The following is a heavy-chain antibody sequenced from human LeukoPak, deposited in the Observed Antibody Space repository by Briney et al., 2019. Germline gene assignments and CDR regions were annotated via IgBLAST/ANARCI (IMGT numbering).Heavy chain of an antibody. D-gene: IGHD5-24*01. V-gene: IGHV1-69*05. CDR3: ARDGGGRRDGYNNWFDP. Sequence: EASVKVSCKASGGTFSSYAISWVRQAPGQGLERMGGIIPIFGTANYAQKFQGRVTITTDESTSTAYMELSSLRSEDTAVYYCARDGGGRRDGYNNWFDPWGQGTLVTVSS. CDR1: GGTFSSYA. J-gene: IGHJ5*02. CDR2: IIPIFGTA.